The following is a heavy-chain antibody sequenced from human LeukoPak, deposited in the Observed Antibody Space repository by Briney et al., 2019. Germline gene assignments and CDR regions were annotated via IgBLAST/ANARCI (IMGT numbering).Heavy chain of an antibody. V-gene: IGHV3-21*01. CDR3: AREGYSPRDGYNFNFDY. D-gene: IGHD5-24*01. Sequence: MAGGSLRLSCAASGFTFSSYSMNWVRQAPGKGLEWVSSISSSSSYIYYADSVKGRFTFSRDNAKNSLYLQMNSLRAEDTAVYYCAREGYSPRDGYNFNFDYWGQGTLVTVSS. CDR1: GFTFSSYS. CDR2: ISSSSSYI. J-gene: IGHJ4*02.